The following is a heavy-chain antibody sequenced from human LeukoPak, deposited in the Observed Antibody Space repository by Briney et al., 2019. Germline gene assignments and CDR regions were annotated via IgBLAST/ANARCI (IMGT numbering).Heavy chain of an antibody. V-gene: IGHV4-30-4*01. D-gene: IGHD3-22*01. CDR3: ARPYYYDSRIDP. Sequence: PSETLSLTCTVSGGSISSGDYYWSWIRQPPGKGLEWIAYMYYSGSTYYNPSLKSRVTMSADTSKNQLSLKLSSVTAADTAVYYCARPYYYDSRIDPWGQGVLVTVSS. CDR1: GGSISSGDYY. CDR2: MYYSGST. J-gene: IGHJ5*02.